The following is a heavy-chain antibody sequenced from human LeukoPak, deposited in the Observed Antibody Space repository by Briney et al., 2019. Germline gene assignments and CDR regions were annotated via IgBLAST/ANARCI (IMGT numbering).Heavy chain of an antibody. V-gene: IGHV3-23*01. J-gene: IGHJ4*02. Sequence: PGGSLRLSCAASGFTFSSYAMTWVRQAPGKGLEWVSGISGSGGSTYYADSVKGRFTISRDNSKNTLYLQMNSLRAEDTAVYYCAKGTGYYGSGSFDYWGQGTLVTVSS. CDR3: AKGTGYYGSGSFDY. CDR1: GFTFSSYA. CDR2: ISGSGGST. D-gene: IGHD3-10*01.